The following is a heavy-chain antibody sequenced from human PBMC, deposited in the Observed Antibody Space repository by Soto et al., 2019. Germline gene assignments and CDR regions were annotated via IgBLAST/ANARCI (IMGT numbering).Heavy chain of an antibody. J-gene: IGHJ6*02. D-gene: IGHD4-4*01. CDR3: ALMTTVPTNPYYSGMDV. CDR2: IDWDDDK. V-gene: IGHV2-70*11. Sequence: HTVALACRFSWFPLGTNGKCVSWIRQPSGKALEWLARIDWDDDKYYSTSLKTRLTISKDTSKNQVVLTMTNMDPVDTATYYCALMTTVPTNPYYSGMDVWGQGTTVTVSS. CDR1: WFPLGTNGKC.